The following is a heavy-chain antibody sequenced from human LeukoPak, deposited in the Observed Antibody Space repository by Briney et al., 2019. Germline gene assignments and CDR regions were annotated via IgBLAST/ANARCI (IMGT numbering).Heavy chain of an antibody. CDR2: ISYDGSNK. J-gene: IGHJ6*02. V-gene: IGHV3-30*04. Sequence: GGSLRLSCAASGFTFSSYAMRWVRQAPGKGLEWVAVISYDGSNKYYADSVKGRFTISRDNSKNTLYLQMNSLRAEDTAVYYCARDLNYYDILTGYYPDYYYYYGMDVWGQGTTVTVSS. CDR1: GFTFSSYA. CDR3: ARDLNYYDILTGYYPDYYYYYGMDV. D-gene: IGHD3-9*01.